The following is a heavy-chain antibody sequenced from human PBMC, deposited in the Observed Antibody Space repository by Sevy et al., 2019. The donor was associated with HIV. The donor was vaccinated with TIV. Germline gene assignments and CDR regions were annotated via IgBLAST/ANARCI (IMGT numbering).Heavy chain of an antibody. Sequence: GGSLRLSCAASGFTISSYGMHWVRQAPGKGLEWVAFIRYDGSNKYYADSVKGRFTISRDNSKNTLYLKMNSLRAEDTAVYYCAKGPSPMITFGGVADYWGQGTLVTVSS. D-gene: IGHD3-16*01. V-gene: IGHV3-30*02. CDR3: AKGPSPMITFGGVADY. CDR2: IRYDGSNK. CDR1: GFTISSYG. J-gene: IGHJ4*02.